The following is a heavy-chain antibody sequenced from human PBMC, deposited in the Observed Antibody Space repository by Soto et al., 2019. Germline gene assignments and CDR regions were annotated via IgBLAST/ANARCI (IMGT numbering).Heavy chain of an antibody. J-gene: IGHJ4*02. V-gene: IGHV1-45*02. Sequence: SCKASGYTFTYRYLHWVRQAPGQALEWMGWITAFNGNTNYAQKFQDRVTITRDRSMSTAYMELSSLRSEDTAMYYCAISAGWELAYYFDYWGQGTLVTVSS. D-gene: IGHD1-26*01. CDR2: ITAFNGNT. CDR1: GYTFTYRY. CDR3: AISAGWELAYYFDY.